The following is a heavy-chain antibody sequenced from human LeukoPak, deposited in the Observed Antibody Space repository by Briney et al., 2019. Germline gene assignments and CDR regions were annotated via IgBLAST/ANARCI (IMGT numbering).Heavy chain of an antibody. J-gene: IGHJ1*01. Sequence: ASLKVSCKASGYTFTGYYMHWVRQAPGQGLEWMGWINPNSGGTNYAQKFQGRVTMTRDTSISTAYMELSRLRSDAPAVYYCAREPWYCGGDCYSAQYFQHWGQGTLVTVSS. V-gene: IGHV1-2*02. CDR3: AREPWYCGGDCYSAQYFQH. D-gene: IGHD2-21*02. CDR1: GYTFTGYY. CDR2: INPNSGGT.